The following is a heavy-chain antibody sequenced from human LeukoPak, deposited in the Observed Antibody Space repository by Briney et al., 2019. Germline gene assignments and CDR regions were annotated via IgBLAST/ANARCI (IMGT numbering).Heavy chain of an antibody. V-gene: IGHV4-59*01. CDR3: ASERLGELSLLDY. Sequence: SETLSLTCTVSGGSISSYYWSWIRQPPGKGLEWIGYIYHSGSTNYNPSLKSRVTISVDTSKNQFSLKLSSVTAADTAVYYCASERLGELSLLDYWGQGTLVTVSS. CDR2: IYHSGST. CDR1: GGSISSYY. J-gene: IGHJ4*02. D-gene: IGHD3-16*02.